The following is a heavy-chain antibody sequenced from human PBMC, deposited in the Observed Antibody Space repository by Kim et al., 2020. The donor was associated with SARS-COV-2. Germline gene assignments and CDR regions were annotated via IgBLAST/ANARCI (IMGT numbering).Heavy chain of an antibody. CDR3: ARDVWGHGNFGVVIIGPSYYYYGMDV. CDR1: GYTFTSYG. J-gene: IGHJ6*02. CDR2: ISAYNGNT. Sequence: ASVKVSCKASGYTFTSYGISWVRQAPGQGLEWMGWISAYNGNTNYAQKLQGRVTMTTDTSTSTAYMELRSLRTDDTAVYYCARDVWGHGNFGVVIIGPSYYYYGMDVWGQGTTVTVSS. D-gene: IGHD3-3*01. V-gene: IGHV1-18*01.